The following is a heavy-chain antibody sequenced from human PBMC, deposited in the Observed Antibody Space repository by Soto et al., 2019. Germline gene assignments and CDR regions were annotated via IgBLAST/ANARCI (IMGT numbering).Heavy chain of an antibody. V-gene: IGHV3-53*01. CDR2: IYSGGTI. CDR3: ARDSPGLPYFDY. Sequence: HPGGSLRLSCVASGFTVSSNYMSWVRQAPGKGLEWVSIIYSGGTIYYADSVKGRFTISRDSSKNTLYLQMDSLRAEDTAVYYCARDSPGLPYFDYRGQGTLVTVSS. CDR1: GFTVSSNY. J-gene: IGHJ4*02.